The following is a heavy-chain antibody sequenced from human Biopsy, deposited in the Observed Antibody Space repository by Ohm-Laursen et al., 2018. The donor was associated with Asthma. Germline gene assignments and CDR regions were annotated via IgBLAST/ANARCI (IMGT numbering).Heavy chain of an antibody. CDR1: GYPFTDYY. V-gene: IGHV1-2*06. J-gene: IGHJ2*01. Sequence: ASVKVSCKASGYPFTDYYVHWVRQAPGQGLEWMGRIDPNSGGTNYAQKFLGRVIMTRDTSANTAFMDLSRLRSDDTAVYYCARIKIRIGAGTDRYFDLWGRGTLVTVSS. D-gene: IGHD3-16*01. CDR3: ARIKIRIGAGTDRYFDL. CDR2: IDPNSGGT.